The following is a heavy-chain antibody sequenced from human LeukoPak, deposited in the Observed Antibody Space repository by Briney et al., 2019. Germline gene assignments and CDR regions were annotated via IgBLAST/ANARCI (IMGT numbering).Heavy chain of an antibody. J-gene: IGHJ1*01. CDR3: AKGLVGTEYFQH. V-gene: IGHV3-23*01. CDR1: GFTFSTYA. CDR2: ISDSGANT. D-gene: IGHD2-8*02. Sequence: PGGSLRLSCAASGFTFSTYAMSWVRQAPGKGLEWVSTISDSGANTYYADSVRGRFTISRDNSKNTLSLQMNSLRAEDTAVYHCAKGLVGTEYFQHWGQGTLVTVSS.